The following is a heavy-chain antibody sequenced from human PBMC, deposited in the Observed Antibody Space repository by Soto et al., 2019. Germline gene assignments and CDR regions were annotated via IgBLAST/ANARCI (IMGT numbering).Heavy chain of an antibody. Sequence: SVKVSCKASGGTFSSYAISWVRQAPGQGLEWMGGIIPIFGTADYAQKFQGRVTITADESTSTAYMELSSLRSEDTAVYYCATIVVVPAAIRWAPIGDDYYGMDVWGQGTTVTVSS. CDR1: GGTFSSYA. D-gene: IGHD2-2*01. J-gene: IGHJ6*02. CDR2: IIPIFGTA. V-gene: IGHV1-69*13. CDR3: ATIVVVPAAIRWAPIGDDYYGMDV.